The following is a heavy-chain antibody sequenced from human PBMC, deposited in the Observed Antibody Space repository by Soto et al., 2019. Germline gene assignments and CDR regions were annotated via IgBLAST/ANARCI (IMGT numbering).Heavy chain of an antibody. CDR1: GGDFLSYT. CDR2: ISPILDVA. Sequence: QLVQSGAEVKKPGSSVKVSCKASGGDFLSYTISWVRQAPGQGPEWMGTISPILDVAKNAQKFQARVALTADKATSTVYMELRSLRSDDSAVYYCAQMWFGELWHGMDVWGQGTTITVCS. V-gene: IGHV1-69*02. J-gene: IGHJ6*02. D-gene: IGHD3-10*01. CDR3: AQMWFGELWHGMDV.